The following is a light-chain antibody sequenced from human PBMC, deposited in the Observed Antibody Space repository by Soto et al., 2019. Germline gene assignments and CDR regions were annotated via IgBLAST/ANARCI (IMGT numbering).Light chain of an antibody. J-gene: IGKJ1*01. Sequence: EMLMPQSPATLSVSPGERATLSCRASQGVGSNLAWYQQKPGQAPRLLIYGASTRATGIPARFSGSGSGTEFTLTISGLQSEDFAVYYCQQYDAWPPGTFGQGTKVDIK. CDR3: QQYDAWPPGT. CDR2: GAS. CDR1: QGVGSN. V-gene: IGKV3-15*01.